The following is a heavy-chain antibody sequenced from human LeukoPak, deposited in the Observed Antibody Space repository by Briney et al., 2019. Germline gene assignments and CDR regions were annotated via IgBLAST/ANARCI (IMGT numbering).Heavy chain of an antibody. D-gene: IGHD2-15*01. Sequence: GSLRLSCAASGFTFSSYWMHWVRQAPGKGLVWVSRTNSDGSSTSYAESVKGRFTIYRDNAKNSLYLQRNSLRAEDTAVYYCARDRRGSGGDGYFQHWGQGTLVTVSS. V-gene: IGHV3-74*01. CDR1: GFTFSSYW. CDR3: ARDRRGSGGDGYFQH. CDR2: TNSDGSST. J-gene: IGHJ1*01.